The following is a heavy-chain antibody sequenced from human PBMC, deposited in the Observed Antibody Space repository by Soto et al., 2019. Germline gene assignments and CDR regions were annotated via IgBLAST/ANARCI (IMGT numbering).Heavy chain of an antibody. J-gene: IGHJ6*02. CDR3: AKSPTGGFSALDLYAMDV. V-gene: IGHV3-30-3*02. CDR2: IVYDGSNQ. CDR1: RFLFNSYA. Sequence: QVQLVESGGGVVQPGGSLRLSCTASRFLFNSYAMHWVRQAPGKGLDWVALIVYDGSNQYYADSVKGRFTISRDNSKNTLYLQMNSLRPNDTAVYYCAKSPTGGFSALDLYAMDVWGQGTTVIVS. D-gene: IGHD2-15*01.